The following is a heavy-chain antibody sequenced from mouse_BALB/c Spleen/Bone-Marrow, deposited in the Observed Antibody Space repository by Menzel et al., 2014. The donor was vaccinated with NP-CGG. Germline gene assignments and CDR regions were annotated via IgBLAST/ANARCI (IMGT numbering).Heavy chain of an antibody. CDR1: GYTFTDNW. D-gene: IGHD2-4*01. CDR2: IDTSDGYT. V-gene: IGHV1-69*01. Sequence: VQVEESGAELGMPGASVKMSCKASGYTFTDNWIYWVKQRPGQGLEWIGAIDTSDGYTKYNQKFMGKASLTADASSSTTYMLVSSLTSDDSAVYYCARGEHDFSLDYWGQGTSVTVSS. J-gene: IGHJ4*01. CDR3: ARGEHDFSLDY.